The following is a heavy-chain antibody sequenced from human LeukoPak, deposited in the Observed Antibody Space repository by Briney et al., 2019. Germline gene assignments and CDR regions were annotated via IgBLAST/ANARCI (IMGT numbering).Heavy chain of an antibody. CDR3: ARDKRYCSSGRCWGVQFGP. Sequence: GGSLRLSCAASGYTVSTNYMSWVRQAPGKGPERISIIYRSGDTYYADSVKGRFTISRDNSKNTLYLQMNRLRVEDTAVYYCARDKRYCSSGRCWGVQFGPWGQGTLVTVSS. CDR2: IYRSGDT. CDR1: GYTVSTNY. D-gene: IGHD2-15*01. V-gene: IGHV3-66*01. J-gene: IGHJ5*02.